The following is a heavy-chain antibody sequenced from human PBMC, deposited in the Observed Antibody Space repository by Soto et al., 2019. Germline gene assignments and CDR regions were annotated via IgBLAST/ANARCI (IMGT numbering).Heavy chain of an antibody. CDR1: GYSFTAYY. CDR3: ARARWTGTSGACDI. J-gene: IGHJ3*02. V-gene: IGHV1-2*02. CDR2: INPNTGVT. D-gene: IGHD1-7*01. Sequence: QVQLVQSGAEVKKPGASVSVSCKASGYSFTAYYIHWVRQAPGQGLEWLGWINPNTGVTNYAQKFQGRVTVTTATSINLVYMEVYRLRSDDTAVYYCARARWTGTSGACDIWGQGAMVTVAS.